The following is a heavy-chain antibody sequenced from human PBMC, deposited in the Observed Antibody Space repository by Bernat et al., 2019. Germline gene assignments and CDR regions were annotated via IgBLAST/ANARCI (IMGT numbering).Heavy chain of an antibody. D-gene: IGHD1-1*01. J-gene: IGHJ6*02. V-gene: IGHV1-69*02. CDR3: ARPGTRNYGMDV. CDR2: IIPILGIA. Sequence: QVQLVQSGAEVKKPGSSVKVSCKASGGTFSSYTIGWVRQAPGQGLEWMGRIIPILGIANYAQKFQGRVTITADKSTSTAYMELSSLRSEDTAVYYCARPGTRNYGMDVWGQGTTVTVSS. CDR1: GGTFSSYT.